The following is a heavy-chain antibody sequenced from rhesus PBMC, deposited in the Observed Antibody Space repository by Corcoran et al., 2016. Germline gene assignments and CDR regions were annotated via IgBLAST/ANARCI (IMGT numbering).Heavy chain of an antibody. CDR1: GYTFTSYY. J-gene: IGHJ6*01. CDR2: ISPYNGNK. V-gene: IGHV1-180*01. CDR3: TRGGYCTGSGCYGLDS. Sequence: QVQLVQSGAEIKQPGASVKLSCKASGYTFTSYYIHWVRKAPEQGLEWIGLISPYNGNKTSTKNCQGRDTITTDPSTGTGYMELSSLRSEDTAVYYCTRGGYCTGSGCYGLDSWGQGVVVTVSS. D-gene: IGHD2-21*01.